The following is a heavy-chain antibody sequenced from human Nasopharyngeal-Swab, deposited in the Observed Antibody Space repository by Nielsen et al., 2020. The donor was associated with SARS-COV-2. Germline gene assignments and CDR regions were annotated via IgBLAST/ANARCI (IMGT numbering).Heavy chain of an antibody. CDR2: IGDKDHNYAT. V-gene: IGHV3-73*01. CDR1: GFIFGASA. J-gene: IGHJ4*02. Sequence: LSLTCAASGFIFGASAIHWVRQASGKGPEWVGRIGDKDHNYATTYGASVQGRFTISRDDSKNTAFLQMDSLKTEDTALYYCTTDFYFDYWGQGTLVTVSS. CDR3: TTDFYFDY.